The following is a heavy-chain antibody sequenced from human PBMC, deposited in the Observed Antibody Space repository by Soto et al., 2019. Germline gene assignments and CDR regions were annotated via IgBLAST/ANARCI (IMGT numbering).Heavy chain of an antibody. V-gene: IGHV1-3*04. CDR2: INSGTGQT. Sequence: VASVKVSCKASGYTFTTHAMHWVRQAPGQSLEWMGWINSGTGQTKHSQRFQGRVIITRDTSASTAYMELSSLRSEDTAVYYCARGKGMEENYYYYGLDIWGQGTTVTVSS. D-gene: IGHD1-1*01. J-gene: IGHJ6*02. CDR3: ARGKGMEENYYYYGLDI. CDR1: GYTFTTHA.